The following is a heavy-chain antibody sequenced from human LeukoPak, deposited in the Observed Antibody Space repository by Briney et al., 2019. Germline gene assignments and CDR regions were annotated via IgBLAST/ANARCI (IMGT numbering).Heavy chain of an antibody. Sequence: SETLSLTCTVSGGSINSYYWSWIRQPPGKGLEWIGYIYYSGSTNYKPSLKSRVTISVDTSKNQFSLKLSSVTAADTAVYYCARGGYYGSGNDFRFDPWGQGTLVTVSS. CDR3: ARGGYYGSGNDFRFDP. D-gene: IGHD3-10*01. CDR1: GGSINSYY. CDR2: IYYSGST. V-gene: IGHV4-59*01. J-gene: IGHJ5*02.